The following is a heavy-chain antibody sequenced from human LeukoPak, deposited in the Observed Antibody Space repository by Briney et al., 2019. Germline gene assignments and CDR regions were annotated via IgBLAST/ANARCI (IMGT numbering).Heavy chain of an antibody. CDR3: ASLVPAAPLWADY. Sequence: ASVKVSCKASGYTFTGYYMHWVRQAPGQGLEWMGWINPNSGGTKYAQKFQGRVTMTRDTSISTTYMELSRLRSDDTAVYYCASLVPAAPLWADYWGQGTLVTVSS. J-gene: IGHJ4*02. CDR2: INPNSGGT. CDR1: GYTFTGYY. D-gene: IGHD2-2*01. V-gene: IGHV1-2*02.